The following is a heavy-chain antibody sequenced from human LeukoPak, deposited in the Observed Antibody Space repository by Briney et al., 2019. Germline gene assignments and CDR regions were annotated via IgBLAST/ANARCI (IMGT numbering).Heavy chain of an antibody. J-gene: IGHJ4*02. V-gene: IGHV1-18*01. CDR1: GYTFTSYG. Sequence: GASVKVSCKASGYTFTSYGISWVRQAPGQGLEWMGWISAYIGNTNYAQKLQGRVTMTTDTSTSTAYMELRSLRSDDTAVYYCARGTGIAAAGTPNDYWGQGTLVTVSS. D-gene: IGHD6-13*01. CDR2: ISAYIGNT. CDR3: ARGTGIAAAGTPNDY.